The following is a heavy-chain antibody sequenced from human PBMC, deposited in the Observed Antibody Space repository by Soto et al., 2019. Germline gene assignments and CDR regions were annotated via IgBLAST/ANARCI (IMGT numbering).Heavy chain of an antibody. CDR1: GPSSSVGDC. CDR2: IYYSGST. D-gene: IGHD2-15*01. V-gene: IGHV4-31*02. J-gene: IGHJ6*02. CDR3: ARAYSGRLPRRADYYYAVAA. Sequence: GPSSSVGDCRSRNRQNRWKGLEWIGYIYYSGSTYYNPSLKSRVTISVDTSKNQFSLKLSSVTVGDTAVYYCARAYSGRLPRRADYYYAVAAWGQGTTVTIS.